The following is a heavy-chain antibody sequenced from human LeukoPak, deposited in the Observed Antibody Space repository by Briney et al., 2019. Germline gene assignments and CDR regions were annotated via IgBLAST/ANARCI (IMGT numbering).Heavy chain of an antibody. J-gene: IGHJ4*02. Sequence: PGGSLRLSCAASGFTFDDYGMSWVRQAPGKGLEWVSGINWNGDSTGYADSVKGRFTISRDNSKNTLYLQMNSLRAEDTAVYYCAKGSQSGWFGELLWNFDYWGQGTLVTVSS. CDR2: INWNGDST. D-gene: IGHD3-10*01. CDR3: AKGSQSGWFGELLWNFDY. V-gene: IGHV3-20*04. CDR1: GFTFDDYG.